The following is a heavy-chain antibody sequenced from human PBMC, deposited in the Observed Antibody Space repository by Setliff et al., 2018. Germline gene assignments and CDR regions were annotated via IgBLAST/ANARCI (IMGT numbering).Heavy chain of an antibody. J-gene: IGHJ6*03. CDR3: ARAGGGSSFTAYYYYYYMDV. V-gene: IGHV4-4*07. CDR2: IYTSGST. Sequence: KASETLSLTCTVSGGSISSYYWSCIRQPAGKGLEWIWRIYTSGSTNYNPSLKRRVTMSVDTSKNQFSLKLSSVTAADTAVYYCARAGGGSSFTAYYYYYYMDVWGKGTTVTVSS. CDR1: GGSISSYY. D-gene: IGHD6-13*01.